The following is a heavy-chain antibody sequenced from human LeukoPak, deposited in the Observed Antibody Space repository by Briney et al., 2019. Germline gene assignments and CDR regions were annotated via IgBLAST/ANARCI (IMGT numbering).Heavy chain of an antibody. CDR1: NGSISNYH. CDR2: ILTSGTT. J-gene: IGHJ4*02. D-gene: IGHD1-26*01. V-gene: IGHV4-4*09. CDR3: ARLRISGSYLYYFDY. Sequence: SETLSLTCTVSNGSISNYHWSWVRQPPGKGLEWTGYILTSGTTNYNPSPKSRLTISVDTSKNQFTLKLSSVTAADTAVYYCARLRISGSYLYYFDYWGQGTLVSVSS.